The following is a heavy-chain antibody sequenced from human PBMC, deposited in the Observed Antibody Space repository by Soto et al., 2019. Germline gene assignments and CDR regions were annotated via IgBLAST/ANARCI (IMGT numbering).Heavy chain of an antibody. CDR2: INHSGST. D-gene: IGHD6-19*01. CDR3: ARGYSSGWYGMDV. J-gene: IGHJ6*02. V-gene: IGHV4-34*01. Sequence: PPGKGLEWIGEINHSGSTNYNPSLKSRVTISVDTSKNQFSLKLSSVTAADTAVYYCARGYSSGWYGMDVWGQGTPVTVSS.